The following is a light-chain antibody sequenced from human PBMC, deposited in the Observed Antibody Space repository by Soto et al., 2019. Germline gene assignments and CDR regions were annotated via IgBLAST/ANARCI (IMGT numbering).Light chain of an antibody. Sequence: FMLTQPHSVSESPGKTITISCTRSGGSIASNYVQWYQQRPGSSPTTVIYEDDRRPSGVPDRFSGSIDSSSNSASLTISGLRTEDEATYFCQSFDSSDQVFGGGTKLTVL. CDR2: EDD. CDR1: GGSIASNY. J-gene: IGLJ3*02. CDR3: QSFDSSDQV. V-gene: IGLV6-57*01.